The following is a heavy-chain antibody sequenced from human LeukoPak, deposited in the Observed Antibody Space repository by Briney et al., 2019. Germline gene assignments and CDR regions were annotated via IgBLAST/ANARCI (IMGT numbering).Heavy chain of an antibody. J-gene: IGHJ4*02. Sequence: GGSLSLSCAASGFTFSSYTMNWVRQAPGKGLERVAAISSSSRDIFYADSVKGRFSISRDNTQNSLSLRMNSLRAEDTAVYYCVREAAATLFDYWGQGTLVTVSS. CDR1: GFTFSSYT. CDR3: VREAAATLFDY. CDR2: ISSSSRDI. D-gene: IGHD1-26*01. V-gene: IGHV3-21*01.